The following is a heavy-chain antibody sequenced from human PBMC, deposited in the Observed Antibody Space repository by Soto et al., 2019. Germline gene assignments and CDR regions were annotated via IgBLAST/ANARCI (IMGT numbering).Heavy chain of an antibody. V-gene: IGHV3-23*01. J-gene: IGHJ4*02. CDR2: ITGSGGGT. D-gene: IGHD6-13*01. Sequence: QPGGSLRLSCAASGFTFSNYAMTWVRQAPGKGLEWVSVITGSGGGTYFVDSVKGRFTISRDNSKNTVYLQMNSLRAEDTAVYYCAKRPLTAAGFDYWGQGTLVTGSS. CDR1: GFTFSNYA. CDR3: AKRPLTAAGFDY.